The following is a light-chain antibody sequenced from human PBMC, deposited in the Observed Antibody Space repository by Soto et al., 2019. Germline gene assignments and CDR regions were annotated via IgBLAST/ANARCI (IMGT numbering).Light chain of an antibody. Sequence: QSALTQPASVSGSPGQSITISCTGTSSDVGGYNYVSWYQQHPGKTPKLMIYAVSNRPSGVSNRFSASKSGNTASLTISGLQAEDEAEYYCSSYTSSSTRVFGGGTKVTVL. CDR2: AVS. J-gene: IGLJ2*01. CDR1: SSDVGGYNY. V-gene: IGLV2-14*01. CDR3: SSYTSSSTRV.